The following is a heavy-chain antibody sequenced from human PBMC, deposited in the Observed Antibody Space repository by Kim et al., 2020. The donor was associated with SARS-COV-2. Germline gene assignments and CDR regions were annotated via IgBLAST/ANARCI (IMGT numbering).Heavy chain of an antibody. V-gene: IGHV3-30*01. D-gene: IGHD2-15*01. CDR1: GFTFRNYA. CDR2: LTYDGINK. Sequence: GGTLRLSCAASGFTFRNYALHWVRQAPGKGRPLVAGLTYDGINKYYADSVKGRFPLARAPSKERLCLHRPSLTLSDTAPCYCSPDLAPLLASLCFYF. J-gene: IGHJ4*01. CDR3: SPDLAPLLASLCFYF.